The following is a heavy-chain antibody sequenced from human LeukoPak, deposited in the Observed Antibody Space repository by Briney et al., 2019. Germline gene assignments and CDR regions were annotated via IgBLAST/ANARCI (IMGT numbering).Heavy chain of an antibody. Sequence: SETLSLTCAVYGGSFSGYYWSWIRQPPGKGLEWIGEINHSGSTNYNPSLKSRVTISVDTSKNQFSLKLSSVTAADTAVYYCAGVRRDGYKPWGQGTLVTVSS. J-gene: IGHJ4*02. CDR2: INHSGST. V-gene: IGHV4-34*01. D-gene: IGHD5-12*01. CDR1: GGSFSGYY. CDR3: AGVRRDGYKP.